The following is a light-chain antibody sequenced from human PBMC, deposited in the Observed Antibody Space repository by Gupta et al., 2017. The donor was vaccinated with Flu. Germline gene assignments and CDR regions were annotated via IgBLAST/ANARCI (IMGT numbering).Light chain of an antibody. CDR1: QSISSW. CDR2: KAS. V-gene: IGKV1-5*03. J-gene: IGKJ4*01. Sequence: DIQMTQSSSTVSASVGDRVTINCRASQSISSWLAWYQQKPGNAPKLLIYKASRIESGVPSRFSGSGSGTEFTLSFSSLQPDDFATYYCQQDNSYSLTFGGGTKVEIK. CDR3: QQDNSYSLT.